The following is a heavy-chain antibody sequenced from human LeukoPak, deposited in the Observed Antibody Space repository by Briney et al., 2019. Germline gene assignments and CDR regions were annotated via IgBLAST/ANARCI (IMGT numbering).Heavy chain of an antibody. CDR3: ARDMEQLVSY. CDR1: GFTFSSYS. CDR2: ISSSSSYI. D-gene: IGHD6-6*01. J-gene: IGHJ4*02. Sequence: GGSLRLSCAASGFTFSSYSMNWVRQAPGKGLEWVSSISSSSSYIYYADSVKGRFTISRDNAKNSLYLQMNSLRAEDTVVYYCARDMEQLVSYWGQGTLVTVSS. V-gene: IGHV3-21*01.